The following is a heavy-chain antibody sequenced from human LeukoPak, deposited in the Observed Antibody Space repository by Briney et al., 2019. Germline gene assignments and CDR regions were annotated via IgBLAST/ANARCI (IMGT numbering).Heavy chain of an antibody. Sequence: ASVKVSCKASGYTFTGYYMHWVRQAPGQGLEWMGWINPNSGGTNYAQKFQGWVTMTRDTSISTAYMELSRLRSDDTAVYYCARAGRIAAAGRNHWFDPWGQGTLVTVSS. D-gene: IGHD6-13*01. CDR3: ARAGRIAAAGRNHWFDP. V-gene: IGHV1-2*04. CDR1: GYTFTGYY. CDR2: INPNSGGT. J-gene: IGHJ5*02.